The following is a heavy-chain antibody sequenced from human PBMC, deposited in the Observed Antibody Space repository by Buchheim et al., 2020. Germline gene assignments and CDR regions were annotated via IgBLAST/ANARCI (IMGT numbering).Heavy chain of an antibody. J-gene: IGHJ6*02. CDR1: GFTFSSYS. D-gene: IGHD2-2*01. V-gene: IGHV3-48*04. Sequence: EVQLVESGGGLVQPGGSLRLSCAASGFTFSSYSMNWVRQAPGKGLEWVSYISSSSSTIYYADSVKGRFTISRDNAKNSLYLQMNSLRAEDTAVYCCARVRLGVVLPKYYGMYVWGQGTT. CDR3: ARVRLGVVLPKYYGMYV. CDR2: ISSSSSTI.